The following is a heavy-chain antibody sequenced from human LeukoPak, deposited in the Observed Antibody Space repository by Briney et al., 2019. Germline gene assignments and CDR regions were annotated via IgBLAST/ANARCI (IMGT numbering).Heavy chain of an antibody. V-gene: IGHV4-34*01. Sequence: SETLSLTCAVYGGSFSVYYWSWIRQPPGKGLEWIGEINHSGSTNYNPSLKSRVTISVDTSKNQFSLKLSSVTAADTAVYYCARVGYCSSTSCYPYYFDYWGQGTLVTVSS. D-gene: IGHD2-2*01. CDR2: INHSGST. CDR1: GGSFSVYY. CDR3: ARVGYCSSTSCYPYYFDY. J-gene: IGHJ4*02.